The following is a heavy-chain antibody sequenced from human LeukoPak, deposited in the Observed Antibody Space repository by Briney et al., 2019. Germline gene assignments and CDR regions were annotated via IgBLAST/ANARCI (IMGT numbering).Heavy chain of an antibody. CDR3: AKERGTSGECAFDI. J-gene: IGHJ3*02. CDR2: IKPDGSEK. Sequence: GGSLRLSCAASGFTFSSNWMSWVRQAPGKGLEWVANIKPDGSEKYYVDSVKGRFTISRDNAKNSLYLQMNSLRADDTDVYYCAKERGTSGECAFDIWGQGTMVTVSS. V-gene: IGHV3-7*03. CDR1: GFTFSSNW. D-gene: IGHD3-10*01.